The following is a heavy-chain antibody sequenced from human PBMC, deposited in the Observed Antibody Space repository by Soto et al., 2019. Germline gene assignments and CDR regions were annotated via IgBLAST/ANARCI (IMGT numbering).Heavy chain of an antibody. D-gene: IGHD3-22*01. CDR3: ARIALGHYYDSSGYFDY. V-gene: IGHV2-70*01. CDR2: IDWDDDK. CDR1: GFALSTSGMC. Sequence: SGPTLVNPTQTLTVTCTFSGFALSTSGMCVSWIRQPPGKALEWLALIDWDDDKYYSTSLKTRLTISKDTSKNQVVLTMTNMDPVDTATYYCARIALGHYYDSSGYFDYWGQGTLVTVSS. J-gene: IGHJ4*02.